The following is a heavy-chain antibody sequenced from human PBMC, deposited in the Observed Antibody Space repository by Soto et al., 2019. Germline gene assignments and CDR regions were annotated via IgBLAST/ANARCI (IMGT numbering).Heavy chain of an antibody. J-gene: IGHJ6*02. CDR3: AAVGACSSTSCYDASYYYYGMDV. D-gene: IGHD2-2*01. V-gene: IGHV1-58*01. CDR2: IVVGSGNT. Sequence: ASVKVSCKASGFTFTSSAVQWVRQARGQRLEWIGWIVVGSGNTNYAQKFQERVTITRDMSTSTAYMELSSLRSEDTAVYYCAAVGACSSTSCYDASYYYYGMDVWGQGTTVTVSS. CDR1: GFTFTSSA.